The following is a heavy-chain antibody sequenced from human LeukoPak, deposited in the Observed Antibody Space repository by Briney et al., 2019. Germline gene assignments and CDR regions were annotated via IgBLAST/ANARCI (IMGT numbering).Heavy chain of an antibody. CDR3: ASSPRGYSYGYGDYFDY. CDR1: GGSISSSSYY. V-gene: IGHV4-39*01. CDR2: IYYSGST. J-gene: IGHJ4*02. D-gene: IGHD5-18*01. Sequence: SETLSLTCTVSGGSISSSSYYWGWIRHPPGKGLEWIGGIYYSGSTYYNPPLRSRVTISVDTSKNQFSLKLSSVTAADTAVYYCASSPRGYSYGYGDYFDYWGQGTLVTVSS.